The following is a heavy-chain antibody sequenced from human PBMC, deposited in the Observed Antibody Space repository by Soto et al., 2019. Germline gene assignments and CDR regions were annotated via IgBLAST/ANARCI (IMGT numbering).Heavy chain of an antibody. V-gene: IGHV4-59*08. J-gene: IGHJ6*02. CDR3: AINADV. CDR2: IYNSGS. Sequence: QVQLQESGPGLVKPSETLSLTCTVSGASISGHFWSWIRQPPGKGLEWLAYIYNSGSSYNPSLKSRGTISVDTSKNQLSLKLSSVIAADSAVYYCAINADVWGQGTTVTVSS. CDR1: GASISGHF.